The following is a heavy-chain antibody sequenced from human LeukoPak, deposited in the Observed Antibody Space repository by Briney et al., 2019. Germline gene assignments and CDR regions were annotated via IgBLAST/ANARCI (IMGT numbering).Heavy chain of an antibody. V-gene: IGHV3-48*03. CDR2: ISSSGSTI. Sequence: GGSLRLSCAASGFTFSSYEMNWVRQAPGKGLEWVSYISSSGSTIYYADSVKGRFTISRDNAKNSLYLQMNSLRAEDTAVYYCAKTHVDIVATIGFYDYFDYWGQGTLVTVSS. J-gene: IGHJ4*02. CDR1: GFTFSSYE. CDR3: AKTHVDIVATIGFYDYFDY. D-gene: IGHD5-12*01.